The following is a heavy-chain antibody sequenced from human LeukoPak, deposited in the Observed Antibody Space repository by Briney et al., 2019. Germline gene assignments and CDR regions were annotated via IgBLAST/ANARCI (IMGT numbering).Heavy chain of an antibody. J-gene: IGHJ4*02. CDR2: ISYDGSNK. Sequence: PGRSLRLSCAASGFTFSSYAMHWVRQAPGKGLEWVAVISYDGSNKYYADSVKGRLTISRDNSKNTLYLQMNSLRAEDTAVYYCAVHPHGQQLALGYFDYWGQGTLVTVSS. D-gene: IGHD6-13*01. CDR3: AVHPHGQQLALGYFDY. CDR1: GFTFSSYA. V-gene: IGHV3-30*04.